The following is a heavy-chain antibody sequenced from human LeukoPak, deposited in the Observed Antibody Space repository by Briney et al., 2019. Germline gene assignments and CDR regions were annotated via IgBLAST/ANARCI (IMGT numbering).Heavy chain of an antibody. CDR3: AGGQDIAVPGTGGPYDY. D-gene: IGHD6-19*01. CDR2: ISPGGATI. Sequence: GGSLRLSCAASGFTFSDYHMSWIRQAPGKGLEWVSYISPGGATIYFADSVKGRFTISRDNAKNSLSLQMDSMTAEHTAVYFCAGGQDIAVPGTGGPYDYWGQGTLVTVSS. J-gene: IGHJ4*02. V-gene: IGHV3-11*01. CDR1: GFTFSDYH.